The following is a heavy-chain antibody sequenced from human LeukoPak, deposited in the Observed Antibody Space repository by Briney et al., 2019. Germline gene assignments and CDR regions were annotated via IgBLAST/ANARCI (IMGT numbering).Heavy chain of an antibody. Sequence: GGSLRLSCAASGFTFSSYAMHWVRQAPGKGLEWVAVISYDGSNKYYADSVKGRFTISRDNAKNSLYLQMNSLRAEDTAVYYCARGKAVAEDAFDIWGQGTMVTVSS. CDR2: ISYDGSNK. CDR1: GFTFSSYA. CDR3: ARGKAVAEDAFDI. V-gene: IGHV3-30-3*01. D-gene: IGHD6-19*01. J-gene: IGHJ3*02.